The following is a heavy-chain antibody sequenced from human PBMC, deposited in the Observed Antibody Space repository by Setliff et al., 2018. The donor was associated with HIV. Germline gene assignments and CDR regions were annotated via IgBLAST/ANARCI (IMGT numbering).Heavy chain of an antibody. Sequence: GESLKISCAASGFMFNIYEMNWVRQAPGKGLEWVANIDRDGSETNYVDSVKGRFTIFRDNAKSSMYLQMNSLRAEDTAIYYCARKFRPGHGVDVWGQGTTVTVSS. CDR1: GFMFNIYE. J-gene: IGHJ6*02. D-gene: IGHD3-10*01. CDR2: IDRDGSET. CDR3: ARKFRPGHGVDV. V-gene: IGHV3-7*01.